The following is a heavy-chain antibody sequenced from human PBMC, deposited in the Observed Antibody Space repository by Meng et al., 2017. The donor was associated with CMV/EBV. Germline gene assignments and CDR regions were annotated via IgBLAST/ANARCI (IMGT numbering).Heavy chain of an antibody. CDR3: ARGGLYYYDSSGHFDY. V-gene: IGHV4-4*07. CDR1: GGSTSSYY. D-gene: IGHD3-22*01. Sequence: QVQPQEPGPGLVKPWATLSPPCTVSGGSTSSYYWSWIRQPAGKGLEWIGRIYTSGSTNYNPSLKSRVTMSVDTSKNQFSLKLSSVTAADTAVYYCARGGLYYYDSSGHFDYWGQGTLVTVSS. CDR2: IYTSGST. J-gene: IGHJ4*02.